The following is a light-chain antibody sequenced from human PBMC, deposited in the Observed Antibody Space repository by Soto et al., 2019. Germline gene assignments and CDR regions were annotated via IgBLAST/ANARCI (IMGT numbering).Light chain of an antibody. Sequence: DTRMAMSRSYLCGAVEESGTISWRASQRMFSYLNWYQQKPGKAPKLLLYGASNLHSGVSSRFSGSGAGTDYTLTISGLRPADDAIYCCQQSHTPPLITFGQGTRLEIK. CDR2: GAS. CDR1: QRMFSY. CDR3: QQSHTPPLIT. V-gene: IGKV1-39*01. J-gene: IGKJ5*01.